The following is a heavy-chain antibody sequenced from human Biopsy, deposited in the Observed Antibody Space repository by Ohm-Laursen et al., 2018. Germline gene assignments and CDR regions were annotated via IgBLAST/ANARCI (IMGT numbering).Heavy chain of an antibody. CDR3: ATPFQYYDSWGGYPPFDH. CDR1: GGTFSNYT. J-gene: IGHJ4*02. Sequence: SSVKVSCKASGGTFSNYTISWVRQAPGEGLEWMGGIIAVSGLVNYAPKFQGRVSITADKSTTTAYMELSNLKSEDTAVYYCATPFQYYDSWGGYPPFDHWGQGTLVTVSS. D-gene: IGHD3-3*01. CDR2: IIAVSGLV. V-gene: IGHV1-69*17.